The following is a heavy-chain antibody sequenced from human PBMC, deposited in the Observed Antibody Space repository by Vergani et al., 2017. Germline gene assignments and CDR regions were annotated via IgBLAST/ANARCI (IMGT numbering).Heavy chain of an antibody. CDR3: ARDRAVRGVTYYYYYGMDV. D-gene: IGHD3-10*01. J-gene: IGHJ6*02. CDR1: GFTFSSYE. CDR2: ISSSGSTI. Sequence: EVQLVESGGGLVQPGGSLRLSCAASGFTFSSYEMNWVRQAPGKGLEWVSYISSSGSTIYYADSVKGRFTISRYNAKNSLYLQMNSLRAEDTAVYYCARDRAVRGVTYYYYYGMDVWGQGTTVTVSS. V-gene: IGHV3-48*03.